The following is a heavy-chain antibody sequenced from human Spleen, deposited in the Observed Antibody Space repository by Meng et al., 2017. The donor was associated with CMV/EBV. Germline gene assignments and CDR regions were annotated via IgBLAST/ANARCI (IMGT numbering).Heavy chain of an antibody. CDR2: TYYRSKWYN. J-gene: IGHJ6*02. CDR1: NSAA. V-gene: IGHV6-1*01. CDR3: ARDLELSTLIYYYYYGMDV. D-gene: IGHD3-22*01. Sequence: NSAAWSWIRQSTSRGLEWLGRTYYRSKWYNDYAVSVKSRITINPDTSKNQFSLQLNSVTPEDTAVYYCARDLELSTLIYYYYYGMDVWGQGTTVTVSS.